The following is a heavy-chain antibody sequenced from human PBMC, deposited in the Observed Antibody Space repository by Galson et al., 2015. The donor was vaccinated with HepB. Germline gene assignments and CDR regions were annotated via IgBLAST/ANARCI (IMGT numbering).Heavy chain of an antibody. CDR2: IYTSGST. D-gene: IGHD3-3*01. J-gene: IGHJ4*02. CDR3: ARSDYDFWSGYHFDY. V-gene: IGHV4-4*07. Sequence: SLTCTVSGGSISSYYWSWIRQPAGKGLEWIGRIYTSGSTNYNPSLKSRVTMSVDTSKNQFSLKLSSVTAADTAVYYCARSDYDFWSGYHFDYWGQGTLVTVSS. CDR1: GGSISSYY.